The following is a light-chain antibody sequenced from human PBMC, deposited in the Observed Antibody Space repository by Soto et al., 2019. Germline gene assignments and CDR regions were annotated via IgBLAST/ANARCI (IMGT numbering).Light chain of an antibody. CDR1: YSNIGIND. V-gene: IGLV1-44*01. CDR2: DTT. Sequence: QSVLTQPPSASGTPGQRVIVSCSGTYSNIGINDVHWYRQLSGSAPQILIYDTTERATGVPDRFSGSKSGTSASLAISGLQAEDEADYHCAAWDDSLNGPIFGGGTKVTGL. CDR3: AAWDDSLNGPI. J-gene: IGLJ2*01.